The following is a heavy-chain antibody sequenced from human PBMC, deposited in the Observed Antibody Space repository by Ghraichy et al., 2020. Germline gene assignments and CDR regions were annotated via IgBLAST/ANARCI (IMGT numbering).Heavy chain of an antibody. CDR1: GYSISSGYY. J-gene: IGHJ4*02. CDR2: IYHSGST. V-gene: IGHV4-38-2*01. Sequence: ETLSLTCAVSGYSISSGYYWGWIRQPPGKGLEWIGNIYHSGSTYYNPSLKSRVTISVDTSKNQFSLNLSSVTAADTAVYYCARLAVSPRPFLDNWGQGTLVTVSS. CDR3: ARLAVSPRPFLDN. D-gene: IGHD6-19*01.